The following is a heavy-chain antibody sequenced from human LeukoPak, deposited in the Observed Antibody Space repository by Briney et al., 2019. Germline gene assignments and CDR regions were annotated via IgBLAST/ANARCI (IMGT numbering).Heavy chain of an antibody. Sequence: ASVKVSCKASGYTFTGYYMHWVRQAPGQGLEWMGWINPNSGGTNYAQKFQGRVTMTRDTSISTAYMELSSLRSEDTAVYYCARSTGVVTPNFDYWGQGTLVTVSS. J-gene: IGHJ4*02. CDR2: INPNSGGT. D-gene: IGHD4-23*01. V-gene: IGHV1-2*02. CDR3: ARSTGVVTPNFDY. CDR1: GYTFTGYY.